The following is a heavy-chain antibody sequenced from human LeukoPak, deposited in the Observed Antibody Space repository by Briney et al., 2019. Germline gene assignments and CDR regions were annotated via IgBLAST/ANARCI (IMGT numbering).Heavy chain of an antibody. J-gene: IGHJ6*02. V-gene: IGHV1-69*13. Sequence: ASVKVSCKASGGTFSSYAISWVRQAPGQGLEWMGGIIPIFGTANYAQKFQGRVTITADESTSTAYMELSSLRSEDTAVYYCARDPVVVVAATPPYYYGMDVWGQGTTVTVSS. CDR2: IIPIFGTA. D-gene: IGHD2-15*01. CDR1: GGTFSSYA. CDR3: ARDPVVVVAATPPYYYGMDV.